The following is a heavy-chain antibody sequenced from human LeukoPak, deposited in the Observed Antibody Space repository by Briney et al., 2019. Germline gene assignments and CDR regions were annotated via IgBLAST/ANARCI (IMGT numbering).Heavy chain of an antibody. CDR2: IRGSDGST. J-gene: IGHJ4*02. D-gene: IGHD5-24*01. Sequence: GGSLRLSCAASGFMFSAYALSWVRQAPGKGLEWVSSIRGSDGSTYYADSVKGRFTISRDNSKNTLYLQMNSLRAEDTAVYYCAKLGRDGYWEYYFDYWGQGTLVTVSS. CDR1: GFMFSAYA. V-gene: IGHV3-23*01. CDR3: AKLGRDGYWEYYFDY.